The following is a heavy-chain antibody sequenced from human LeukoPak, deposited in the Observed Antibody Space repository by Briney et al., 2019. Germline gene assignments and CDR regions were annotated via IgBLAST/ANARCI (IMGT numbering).Heavy chain of an antibody. CDR3: ARGALKWKLPPIRARKSYYFDY. D-gene: IGHD2-15*01. V-gene: IGHV4-34*01. J-gene: IGHJ4*02. CDR1: SGSFSNSY. Sequence: SETLSFTCAVLSGSFSNSYWSWIPQPPGKGLDGVGEFNQRGSTKSNRSLKSRVSISVDTSQKHFSLRQRSVTAAKTAVCYSARGALKWKLPPIRARKSYYFDYWGQGTLVTVSS. CDR2: FNQRGST.